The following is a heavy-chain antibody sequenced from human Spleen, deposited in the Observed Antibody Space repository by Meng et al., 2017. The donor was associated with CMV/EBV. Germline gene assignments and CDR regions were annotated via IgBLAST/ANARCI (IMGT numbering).Heavy chain of an antibody. Sequence: QVQLGQSGAEVKKPGASVKVSCKASGYTFTGYYMHWVRQSPGQGLEWMGWINPNSGGTNYAQKLQGRVTMTTDTSTSTAYMELRSLRSDDTAVYYCAVHYDFWSGYFQHWGQGTLVTVSS. V-gene: IGHV1-2*02. J-gene: IGHJ1*01. CDR3: AVHYDFWSGYFQH. CDR2: INPNSGGT. CDR1: GYTFTGYY. D-gene: IGHD3-3*01.